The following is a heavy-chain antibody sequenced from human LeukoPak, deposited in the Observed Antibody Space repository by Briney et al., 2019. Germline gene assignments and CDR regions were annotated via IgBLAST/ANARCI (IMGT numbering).Heavy chain of an antibody. J-gene: IGHJ4*02. CDR3: AREDGPYRPLDY. V-gene: IGHV4-4*02. CDR2: VNLQGST. D-gene: IGHD4-17*01. Sequence: SGTLSLTCDVSGGSITQTNYWTRVRQPPGKGLEWIGEVNLQGSTNYNPSLMRRVAISVDTSANHVSLQLTSVTAADTAVYYCAREDGPYRPLDYSGQGTLVTVSS. CDR1: GGSITQTNY.